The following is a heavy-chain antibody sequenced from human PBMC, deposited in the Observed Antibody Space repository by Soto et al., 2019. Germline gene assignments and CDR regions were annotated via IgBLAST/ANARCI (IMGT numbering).Heavy chain of an antibody. CDR2: ISGSGGST. CDR1: GFTFSSYA. CDR3: TTIIPKGKWELGP. D-gene: IGHD1-26*01. J-gene: IGHJ5*02. V-gene: IGHV3-23*01. Sequence: PVGSLRLSCAASGFTFSSYAMSWVRQAPGKGLEWVSAISGSGGSTYYADSVKGRFTISRDNSKNTLYLQMNSLRAEDTAVYYCTTIIPKGKWELGPWGQGTLVTVSS.